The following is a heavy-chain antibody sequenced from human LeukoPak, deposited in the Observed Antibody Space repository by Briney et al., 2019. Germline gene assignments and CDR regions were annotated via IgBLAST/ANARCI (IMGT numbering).Heavy chain of an antibody. D-gene: IGHD3-22*01. J-gene: IGHJ5*02. CDR3: AKDPHYDSSGYSFDP. V-gene: IGHV3-23*01. CDR2: IRGSGDTT. CDR1: GFTFSNYA. Sequence: GGSLRLSCAASGFTFSNYAMSWVRQAPGKELEWVSGIRGSGDTTYYADSVKGRFTISRDNSKNTLYLQMNSLRAGDTAVYYCAKDPHYDSSGYSFDPWGQGTLVTVSS.